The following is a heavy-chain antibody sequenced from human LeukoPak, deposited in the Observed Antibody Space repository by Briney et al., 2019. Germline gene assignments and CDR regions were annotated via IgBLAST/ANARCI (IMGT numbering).Heavy chain of an antibody. J-gene: IGHJ4*02. Sequence: SETLSLTCTVSGGSISSYYWSSIRQPPGKGLEWIGYIYYSGSTNYNPSLKSRVTISVDTSKNQFSLKLSSVTAADTAVYYCARQLWFGELGYWGQGTLVTVSS. V-gene: IGHV4-59*08. D-gene: IGHD3-10*01. CDR2: IYYSGST. CDR3: ARQLWFGELGY. CDR1: GGSISSYY.